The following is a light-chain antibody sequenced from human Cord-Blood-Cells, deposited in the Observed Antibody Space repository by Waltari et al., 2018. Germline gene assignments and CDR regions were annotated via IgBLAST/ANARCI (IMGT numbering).Light chain of an antibody. CDR3: CSYAGSSTVV. CDR1: SSDVGSYNL. J-gene: IGLJ2*01. Sequence: QSALTQPASVSGSPGQSITISCTGTSSDVGSYNLVSWYPQHPGKAPKLMIYEGSKRPSGVSNRFSASKSGNTASLTISGLQAEDEADYYCCSYAGSSTVVFGGGTKLTVL. CDR2: EGS. V-gene: IGLV2-23*01.